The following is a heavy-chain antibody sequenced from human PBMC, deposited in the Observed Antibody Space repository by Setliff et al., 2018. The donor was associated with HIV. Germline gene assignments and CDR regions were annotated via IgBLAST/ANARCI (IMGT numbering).Heavy chain of an antibody. Sequence: SQTLSLTCAISGDSVSNYSAAWNWIRQSPSRGLEWLGRTFHRSKWYSDYAESVRSRITINPDTSKNQLFLQLHSVTPEDTAVYYCARSITTAGIVFDYWGQGTLVTVSS. CDR1: GDSVSNYSAA. D-gene: IGHD6-13*01. CDR3: ARSITTAGIVFDY. V-gene: IGHV6-1*01. CDR2: TFHRSKWYS. J-gene: IGHJ4*02.